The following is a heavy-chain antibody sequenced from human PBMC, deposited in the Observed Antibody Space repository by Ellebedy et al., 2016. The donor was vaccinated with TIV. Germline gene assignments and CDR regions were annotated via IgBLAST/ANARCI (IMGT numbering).Heavy chain of an antibody. D-gene: IGHD5-12*01. CDR2: ISGSGGST. Sequence: GESLKISCAASGFTFSSYAMSWVRQAPGKGLEWVSAISGSGGSTYYADSVKGRFTISRDNSKNTLYLQMNSLRAEDTAVYYCARLGYSGYGLDYWGQGTLVTVSS. CDR3: ARLGYSGYGLDY. J-gene: IGHJ4*02. V-gene: IGHV3-23*01. CDR1: GFTFSSYA.